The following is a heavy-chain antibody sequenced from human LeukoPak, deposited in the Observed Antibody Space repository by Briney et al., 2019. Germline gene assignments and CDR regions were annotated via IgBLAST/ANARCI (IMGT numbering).Heavy chain of an antibody. D-gene: IGHD1-20*01. CDR2: ISAYNGNA. J-gene: IGHJ5*02. CDR3: ARTVDSYNWREIWFDP. CDR1: GYTFSRYG. V-gene: IGHV1-18*01. Sequence: ASVKVSCKASGYTFSRYGISWVRQAPGHGLEWMGWISAYNGNAKYAQTLQGRVTMTTDTSTSTAYMELRSLTSDDTAVYYCARTVDSYNWREIWFDPWGQGTLVTVSS.